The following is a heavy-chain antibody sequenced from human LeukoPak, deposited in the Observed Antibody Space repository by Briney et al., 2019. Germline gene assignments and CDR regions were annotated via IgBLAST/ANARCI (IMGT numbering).Heavy chain of an antibody. Sequence: GGSLRLSCAASGFTFSSYSMNWVRQAPGKGLEWVSSISSSSSYIYYADSVKGRFTISRDNAKNSLYLQMNSLRAEDTAVYYCARRGSGRVPNWFDPWGQGTLVTVSS. CDR2: ISSSSSYI. D-gene: IGHD3-10*01. V-gene: IGHV3-21*01. J-gene: IGHJ5*02. CDR1: GFTFSSYS. CDR3: ARRGSGRVPNWFDP.